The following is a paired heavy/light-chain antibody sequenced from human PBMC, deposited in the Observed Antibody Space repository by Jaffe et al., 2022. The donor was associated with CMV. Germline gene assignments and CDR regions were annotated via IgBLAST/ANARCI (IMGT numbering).Light chain of an antibody. CDR3: NSYSNTSTLYV. CDR1: GSDVGGYNY. J-gene: IGLJ1*01. Sequence: QSALTQPASVSGSPGQSITISCTGTGSDVGGYNYVSWYQQHPGKVPKLIIYDVSNRPSGVSNRFSGSKSGNTASLTISGLQADDEADYYCNSYSNTSTLYVFGTGTKVTVL. V-gene: IGLV2-14*03. CDR2: DVS.
Heavy chain of an antibody. CDR2: LYPDDSDT. CDR3: ARLDTVDKVAGGTASY. Sequence: EVQLVQSGAEVKKPGESLKISCKGSGYSFGNHWIGWVRQMPGKGLEWMGILYPDDSDTRYSPSFQGQVTISADKSIGTAYLQWSSLKASDTAMYYCARLDTVDKVAGGTASYWGQGVLVTISS. D-gene: IGHD6-13*01. CDR1: GYSFGNHW. J-gene: IGHJ4*02. V-gene: IGHV5-51*01.